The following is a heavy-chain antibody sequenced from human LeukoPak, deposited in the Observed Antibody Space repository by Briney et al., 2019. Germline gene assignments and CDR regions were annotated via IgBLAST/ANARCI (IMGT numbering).Heavy chain of an antibody. CDR3: ARIVGARPYNWFDP. Sequence: PSETLSLTCTVSGGSISSYYWSWIRQPPGKGLEWIGYIYYSGITNYNPSLKSRVTISVDTSKNQFSLKLSSVTAADTAVYYCARIVGARPYNWFDPWGQGTLVTVSS. D-gene: IGHD1-26*01. CDR2: IYYSGIT. V-gene: IGHV4-59*01. J-gene: IGHJ5*02. CDR1: GGSISSYY.